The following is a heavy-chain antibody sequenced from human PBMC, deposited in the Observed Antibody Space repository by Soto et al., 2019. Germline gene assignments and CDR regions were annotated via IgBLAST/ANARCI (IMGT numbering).Heavy chain of an antibody. Sequence: QVQLVEAGGGVVQPGRSLRLSCAAPGFTFSSYGMHWVRQAPGKGLEWVAVISYDESNKYYVDSVKGRFTISRDNSKNTLYQQMNSLRDEDMAVYYCAKQEGDNYYFDFRGQGTLVTVSP. J-gene: IGHJ4*02. CDR2: ISYDESNK. CDR1: GFTFSSYG. V-gene: IGHV3-30*18. CDR3: AKQEGDNYYFDF. D-gene: IGHD1-1*01.